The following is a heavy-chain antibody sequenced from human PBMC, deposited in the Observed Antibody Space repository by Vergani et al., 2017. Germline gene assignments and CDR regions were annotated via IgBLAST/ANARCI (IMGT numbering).Heavy chain of an antibody. Sequence: EVQLVQSGAEVKKPGESLTISCKGSGYSFTSYWIGWVRQMPGKGLEWMGIIYPGDSDTRYSPSFQGQVTISADKSISTAYLQWSSLKASDTAMYYCARLVSDYYGSGSYYKGNWFDPWGQGTLVTVSS. CDR1: GYSFTSYW. CDR3: ARLVSDYYGSGSYYKGNWFDP. J-gene: IGHJ5*02. D-gene: IGHD3-10*01. V-gene: IGHV5-51*01. CDR2: IYPGDSDT.